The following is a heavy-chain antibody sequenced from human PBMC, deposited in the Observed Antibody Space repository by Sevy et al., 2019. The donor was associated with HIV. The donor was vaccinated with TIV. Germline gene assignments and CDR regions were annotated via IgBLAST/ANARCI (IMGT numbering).Heavy chain of an antibody. CDR1: GFTFSGYA. J-gene: IGHJ6*02. CDR3: AKTINSGGGVVPAANYYYYGMDV. CDR2: ISGKGRST. D-gene: IGHD2-2*01. Sequence: GGSLRLSCAVSGFTFSGYAMNWVRQAPGKGLEWVSAISGKGRSTHYADSVEGRFTISRDNSKNTLDLKMNSLRAEDTAVYYCAKTINSGGGVVPAANYYYYGMDVWGQGTTVTVSS. V-gene: IGHV3-23*01.